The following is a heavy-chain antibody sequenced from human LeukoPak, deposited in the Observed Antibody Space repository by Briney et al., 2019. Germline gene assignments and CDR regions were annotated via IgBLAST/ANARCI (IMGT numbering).Heavy chain of an antibody. CDR3: ARDLVDGYSYGY. V-gene: IGHV3-33*01. CDR1: GFTFSDQG. J-gene: IGHJ4*02. Sequence: GGSLRLSCAASGFTFSDQGMHWVRQAPGKGLEWVAVIWNDGSNKNYADSVKGRFTISRDNSKNTLYLQMNSLRAEDTAVYYCARDLVDGYSYGYWGQGTLVTVSS. D-gene: IGHD5-18*01. CDR2: IWNDGSNK.